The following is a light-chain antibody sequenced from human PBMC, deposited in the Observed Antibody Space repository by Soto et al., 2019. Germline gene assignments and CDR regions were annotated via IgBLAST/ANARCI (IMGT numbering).Light chain of an antibody. CDR2: AAS. V-gene: IGKV1-6*01. J-gene: IGKJ4*02. CDR1: QGIRND. Sequence: AIQLTQSPASLSASVGDRVTITCRASQGIRNDLGWFQQKPGKATKLLIYAASSLQTGVTSRFSGSGSGTYFTLTISRLQVEDFATYYCLQEYRSPLTCGGGTKVEI. CDR3: LQEYRSPLT.